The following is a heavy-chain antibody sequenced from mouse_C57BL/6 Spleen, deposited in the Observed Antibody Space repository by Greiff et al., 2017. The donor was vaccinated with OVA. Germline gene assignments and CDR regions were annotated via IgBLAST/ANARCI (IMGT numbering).Heavy chain of an antibody. V-gene: IGHV1-64*01. Sequence: QVQLKQPGAELVKPGASVKLSCKASGYTFTSYWMHWVKQRPGQGLEWIGMIHPNSGSTNYNEKFKGKATLTVDKSSSTAYMQLRSLTSEDSEVYDVASGGRSAQISDSFAYWGQGTLVTVSA. J-gene: IGHJ3*01. CDR3: ASGGRSAQISDSFAY. D-gene: IGHD3-2*02. CDR2: IHPNSGST. CDR1: GYTFTSYW.